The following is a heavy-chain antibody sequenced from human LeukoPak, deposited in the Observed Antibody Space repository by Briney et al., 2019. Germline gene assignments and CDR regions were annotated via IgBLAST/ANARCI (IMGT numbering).Heavy chain of an antibody. V-gene: IGHV3-23*01. CDR2: ISGSGGST. Sequence: GGSLRLSCAASGFTFSSYAMSWVRQAPGKGLEWVSAISGSGGSTYYADSVKGQFTISRDNPRNTVYLQMNSLRAEDTAVYYCAKLIYYDTSGCLDYWGQGSLVTVSS. D-gene: IGHD3-22*01. J-gene: IGHJ4*02. CDR3: AKLIYYDTSGCLDY. CDR1: GFTFSSYA.